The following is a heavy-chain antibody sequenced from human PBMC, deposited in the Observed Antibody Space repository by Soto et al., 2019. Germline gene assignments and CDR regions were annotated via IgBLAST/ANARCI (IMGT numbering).Heavy chain of an antibody. J-gene: IGHJ3*01. CDR1: GGSVRARDW. Sequence: SETLSLTRTLSGGSVRARDWWNRIRQSPDKGQEWIAEVHISGHSNYNPSLRSRVSVSIDSAKNQFYLNLNSVTAADTAIYYCGRVRQASSTNTCYLAPWDQGTKVT. D-gene: IGHD2-15*01. CDR2: VHISGHS. CDR3: GRVRQASSTNTCYLAP. V-gene: IGHV4-4*02.